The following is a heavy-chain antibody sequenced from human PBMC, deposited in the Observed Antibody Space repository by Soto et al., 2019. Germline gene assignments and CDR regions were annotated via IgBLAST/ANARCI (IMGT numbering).Heavy chain of an antibody. CDR3: ARQIYDSDTGPNFQYYFES. V-gene: IGHV5-10-1*01. D-gene: IGHD3-22*01. CDR1: GYSFAGYW. CDR2: IDPSDSQT. Sequence: GASLKISCKGSGYSFAGYWITWVRQKPGKGLEWMGRIDPSDSQTYYSPSFRGHVTISATKSITTVFLQWSSLRASDTAMYYCARQIYDSDTGPNFQYYFESWGQGTPVTVSS. J-gene: IGHJ4*02.